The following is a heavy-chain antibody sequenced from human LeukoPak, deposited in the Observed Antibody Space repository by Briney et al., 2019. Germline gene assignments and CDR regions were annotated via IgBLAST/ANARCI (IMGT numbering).Heavy chain of an antibody. Sequence: ASVKVSFKAAGCTFTSYGISGVRQAPGQGLGWMGWISPYNGNTNFAKKFQGRVTMTTEPSTSTANLALRSLNSDDTAVYYCARDGVPAAVSWSGRFDPWGQGNLVTVSS. D-gene: IGHD2-2*01. V-gene: IGHV1-18*01. CDR2: ISPYNGNT. CDR1: GCTFTSYG. J-gene: IGHJ5*02. CDR3: ARDGVPAAVSWSGRFDP.